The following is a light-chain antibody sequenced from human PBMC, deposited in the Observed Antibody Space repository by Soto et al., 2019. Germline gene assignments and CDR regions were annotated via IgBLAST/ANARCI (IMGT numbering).Light chain of an antibody. Sequence: QSALTQPASVSGSPGQSITISCTGTSSDVGSYNLVSWYLQHPHKAPKLMIYEGSKRPSGVSNRFSGSKSGNTASLTISGLQAEDEADYYCCSYAGSSSYVFGTGTKLTVL. CDR3: CSYAGSSSYV. CDR1: SSDVGSYNL. CDR2: EGS. J-gene: IGLJ1*01. V-gene: IGLV2-23*01.